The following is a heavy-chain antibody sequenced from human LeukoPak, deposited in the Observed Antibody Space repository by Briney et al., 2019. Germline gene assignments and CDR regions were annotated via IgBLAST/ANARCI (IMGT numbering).Heavy chain of an antibody. D-gene: IGHD2/OR15-2a*01. CDR1: GGSLSGYY. CDR3: ARLSRIVSRTFDI. J-gene: IGHJ3*02. Sequence: SETLSLTCAVSGGSLSGYYWSWIRQPPGKGLEWIGYIYYSGSTNYNPSLKSRLTISVDTSKNQFSLKLSSVTAADTAVYYCARLSRIVSRTFDIWGQGTMVTVSS. V-gene: IGHV4-59*01. CDR2: IYYSGST.